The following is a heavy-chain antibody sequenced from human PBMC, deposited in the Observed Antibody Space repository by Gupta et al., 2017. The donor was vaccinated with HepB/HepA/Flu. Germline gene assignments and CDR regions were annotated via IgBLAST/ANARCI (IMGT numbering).Heavy chain of an antibody. CDR3: AGNYSNSAVDV. CDR1: GLLFKNFA. J-gene: IGHJ6*02. Sequence: QVHLVQSGGGVVQPGSSLRLACADYGLLFKNFAMHWVLQAPGRGLGLVAVISSDGSNTYYGDSVKGRFTISRDNSNSTLYLQMNSLTIDDSALYFCAGNYSNSAVDVWGQGTTVTVSS. CDR2: ISSDGSNT. D-gene: IGHD3-10*01. V-gene: IGHV3-30*03.